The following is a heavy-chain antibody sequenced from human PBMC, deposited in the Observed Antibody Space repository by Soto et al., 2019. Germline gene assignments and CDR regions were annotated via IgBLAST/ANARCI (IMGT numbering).Heavy chain of an antibody. CDR3: AHAYGGTSWPNDAFDV. J-gene: IGHJ3*01. D-gene: IGHD2-2*01. Sequence: QITLKESGPTLVKSTQTLTLTCTFSGFSLSTDGVGVGWIRQPPGKALEWLALIYWDDDQRYSPSLKTRLTITKDTSKNQVVLTMTNMDPVDTAIYYCAHAYGGTSWPNDAFDVWGQGTVVTVSS. V-gene: IGHV2-5*02. CDR1: GFSLSTDGVG. CDR2: IYWDDDQ.